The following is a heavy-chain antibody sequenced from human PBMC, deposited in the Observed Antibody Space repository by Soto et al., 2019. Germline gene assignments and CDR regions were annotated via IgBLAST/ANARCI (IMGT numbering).Heavy chain of an antibody. CDR2: IYYSGST. V-gene: IGHV4-39*01. J-gene: IGHJ5*02. D-gene: IGHD6-13*01. CDR1: GGSISSSSYY. Sequence: QLQLQESGPGLVKPSETLSLTCTVSGGSISSSSYYWGWIRQPPGKGLEWIGSIYYSGSTYYNPSLKSRVTISVDTSKNQFSLKLCSVTAADTAVYYCASPGIAAAGRDWFDPWGQGTLVTVSS. CDR3: ASPGIAAAGRDWFDP.